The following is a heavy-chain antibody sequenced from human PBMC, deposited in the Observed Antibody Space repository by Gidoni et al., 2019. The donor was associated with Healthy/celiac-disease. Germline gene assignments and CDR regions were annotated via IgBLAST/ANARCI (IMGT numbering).Heavy chain of an antibody. V-gene: IGHV4-59*01. CDR1: GGSISSYS. Sequence: QVQLQESGPGLVKPSETLSLTCTVSGGSISSYSWSWIRQPPGKGLEWIGYIYYRGSTNYNPSLKSRVTISVDTSKNQFSLKLSSVTAADTAVYYCARSGIGASIAAAGLDPWGQGTLVTVSS. D-gene: IGHD6-13*01. CDR3: ARSGIGASIAAAGLDP. CDR2: IYYRGST. J-gene: IGHJ5*02.